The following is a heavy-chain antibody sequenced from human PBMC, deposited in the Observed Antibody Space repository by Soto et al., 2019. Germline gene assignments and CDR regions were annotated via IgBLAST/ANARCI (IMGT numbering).Heavy chain of an antibody. CDR3: ARDLGYYGSSGYFDS. Sequence: GGSLRLSCAVSGFIFSDYYMSWIRQAPGKGLEWVSYISSRGDIIYYADSVKGRFTISRDNAKNSLYLQMNSLRAEDTAVYYCARDLGYYGSSGYFDSWGQRTLVTVSS. CDR2: ISSRGDII. CDR1: GFIFSDYY. J-gene: IGHJ4*02. D-gene: IGHD3-22*01. V-gene: IGHV3-11*01.